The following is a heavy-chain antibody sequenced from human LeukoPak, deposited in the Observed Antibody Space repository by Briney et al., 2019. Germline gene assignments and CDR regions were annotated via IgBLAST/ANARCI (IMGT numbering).Heavy chain of an antibody. Sequence: GESLKISCKGSGYRFTSYWISWVRQMPGTGLEWMGSIDPSDSYTNSSPSFQGHVTISADKSISTAYMELSSLRSEDTAVYYCARSPVGASFDAFDIWGQGTMVTVSS. CDR2: IDPSDSYT. V-gene: IGHV5-10-1*01. CDR1: GYRFTSYW. D-gene: IGHD1-26*01. J-gene: IGHJ3*02. CDR3: ARSPVGASFDAFDI.